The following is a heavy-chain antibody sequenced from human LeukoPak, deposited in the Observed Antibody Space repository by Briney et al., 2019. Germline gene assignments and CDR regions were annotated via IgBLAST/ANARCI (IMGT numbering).Heavy chain of an antibody. CDR2: INPNSGGT. D-gene: IGHD2-15*01. J-gene: IGHJ6*03. CDR1: GYTFTGYY. V-gene: IGHV1-2*02. Sequence: ASVTVSCKASGYTFTGYYMHWVRQAPGQGLEWMGWINPNSGGTNYAQKFQGRVTMTRDTSISTAYMELSRLRSDDTAVYYCATSGGGYCSGGSCYSPGDYYYYYMDVWGKGTTVTISS. CDR3: ATSGGGYCSGGSCYSPGDYYYYYMDV.